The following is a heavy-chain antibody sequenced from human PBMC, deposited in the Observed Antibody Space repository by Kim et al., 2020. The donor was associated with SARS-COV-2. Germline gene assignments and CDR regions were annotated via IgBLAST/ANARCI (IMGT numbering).Heavy chain of an antibody. J-gene: IGHJ4*03. CDR3: AKRKCNNWYSFDY. Sequence: GGSLRLSCAASGFTLSSYAMSWVRQPPGKGPELVSIVSGSGSSTYHPDSVEGRVVSSRDNTKKTLYLQMNSLRAEDTTLYYFAKRKCNNWYSFDYWGQGT. CDR1: GFTLSSYA. V-gene: IGHV3-23*01. D-gene: IGHD1-1*01. CDR2: VSGSGSST.